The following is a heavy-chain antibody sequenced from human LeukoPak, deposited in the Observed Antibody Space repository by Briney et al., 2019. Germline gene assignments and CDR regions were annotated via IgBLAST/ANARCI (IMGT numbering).Heavy chain of an antibody. CDR2: IWYDGSNK. D-gene: IGHD3-22*01. V-gene: IGHV3-33*01. CDR3: ARSMIVETSWFDP. J-gene: IGHJ5*02. CDR1: GFTFSSYG. Sequence: GGSLRLSCAASGFTFSSYGMHWVRQAPGRGLEWVAVIWYDGSNKYYADSVKGRLTISRDNSKNTLYLQMNSLRAEDTAVYYCARSMIVETSWFDPWGQGTLVTVSS.